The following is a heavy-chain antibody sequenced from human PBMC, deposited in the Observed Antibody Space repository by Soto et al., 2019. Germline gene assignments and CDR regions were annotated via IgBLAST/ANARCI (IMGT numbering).Heavy chain of an antibody. J-gene: IGHJ4*02. CDR3: PRDLGGYVHLWDKSNY. V-gene: IGHV3-30*04. CDR2: TSFDASEN. D-gene: IGHD5-12*01. CDR1: GFRCSGFA. Sequence: QVQLVESGGGVVQPGASLRLSCAASGFRCSGFAMHWVRQAPGKGLEWVAVTSFDASENFYVDSVKGRFSISRDDSHNTVFLQMNGLRPEDTGIYYCPRDLGGYVHLWDKSNYWGQGTLVNVSS.